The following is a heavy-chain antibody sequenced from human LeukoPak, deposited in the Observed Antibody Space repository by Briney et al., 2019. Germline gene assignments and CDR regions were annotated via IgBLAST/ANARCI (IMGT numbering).Heavy chain of an antibody. CDR1: GYSISSGYY. J-gene: IGHJ4*02. Sequence: SETLSLTCAVSGYSISSGYYWGWIRQPPGKGLEWIGSIYYSGSTYYNPSLASRVTISVDTSKNQFSLKLSSVTAADTAVYYCARRSAIAARIFDYWGQGTLVTVSS. CDR2: IYYSGST. V-gene: IGHV4-38-2*01. CDR3: ARRSAIAARIFDY. D-gene: IGHD6-13*01.